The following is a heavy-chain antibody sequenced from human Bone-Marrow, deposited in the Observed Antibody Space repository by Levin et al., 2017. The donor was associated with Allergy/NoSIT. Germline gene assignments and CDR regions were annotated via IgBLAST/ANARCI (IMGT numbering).Heavy chain of an antibody. CDR3: ARGPRFRILEWFVAIDY. J-gene: IGHJ4*02. Sequence: GGSLRLSCAASGFTFSSYAMHWVRQAPGKGLEWVAVISYDGSNKYYADSVKGRFTISRDNSKNTLYLQMNSLRAEDTAVYYCARGPRFRILEWFVAIDYWGQGTLVTVSS. CDR2: ISYDGSNK. D-gene: IGHD3-3*01. V-gene: IGHV3-30-3*01. CDR1: GFTFSSYA.